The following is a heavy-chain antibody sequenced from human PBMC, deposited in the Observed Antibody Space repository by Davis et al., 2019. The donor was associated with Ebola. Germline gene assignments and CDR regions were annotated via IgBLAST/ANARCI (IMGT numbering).Heavy chain of an antibody. V-gene: IGHV4-34*01. CDR2: INHSGSS. CDR3: ARHGGGPWGLMEVFDP. CDR1: GGSISSYY. D-gene: IGHD3-16*01. J-gene: IGHJ5*02. Sequence: SETLSLTCTVSGGSISSYYWNWIRQPPGKGLEWIGEINHSGSSKYNPSLKSRVTMSADTSKNQVSLKLSSVTAADTAVYYCARHGGGPWGLMEVFDPWGQGTLVTVSS.